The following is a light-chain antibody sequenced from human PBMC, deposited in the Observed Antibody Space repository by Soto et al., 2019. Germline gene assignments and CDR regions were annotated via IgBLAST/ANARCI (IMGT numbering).Light chain of an antibody. V-gene: IGLV2-14*01. CDR1: SSDVGGYNY. J-gene: IGLJ2*01. CDR3: SSYTARSTPNVV. Sequence: QSALTQPASVSGSPGQSITISCTGTSSDVGGYNYVSWYQQHPGKAPKLMIYDVTNRPSGVSIRFAGSKSGNTASLTISGLQAEDEADYYCSSYTARSTPNVVFGGGTKLTVL. CDR2: DVT.